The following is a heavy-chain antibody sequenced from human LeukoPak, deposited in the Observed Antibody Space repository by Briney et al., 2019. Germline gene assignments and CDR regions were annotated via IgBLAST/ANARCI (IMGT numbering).Heavy chain of an antibody. CDR1: GFPVSSNY. Sequence: GGSLRLSCAASGFPVSSNYMSWVRQAPGKGLEWVSYISGTGTTIYYADSVKGRFTISRDNAKNSLYLQMNSLRAEDTAVYYCARVVRDGYNRIDYWGQGTLVTVSS. CDR3: ARVVRDGYNRIDY. J-gene: IGHJ4*02. V-gene: IGHV3-11*04. D-gene: IGHD5-24*01. CDR2: ISGTGTTI.